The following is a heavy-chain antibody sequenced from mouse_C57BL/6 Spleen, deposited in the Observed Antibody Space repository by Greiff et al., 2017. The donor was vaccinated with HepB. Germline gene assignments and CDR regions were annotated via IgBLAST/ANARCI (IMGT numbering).Heavy chain of an antibody. V-gene: IGHV1-50*01. CDR2: IDPSDSYT. CDR3: ARRLQLRLEGFAY. J-gene: IGHJ3*01. D-gene: IGHD3-2*02. Sequence: QVQLQQPGAELVKPGASVKLSCKASGYTFTSYWMQWVKQRPGQGLEWIGEIDPSDSYTNYNQKFKGKATLTVDTSSSTAYMQLSSLTSEDSAVYYCARRLQLRLEGFAYWGQGTLVTVSA. CDR1: GYTFTSYW.